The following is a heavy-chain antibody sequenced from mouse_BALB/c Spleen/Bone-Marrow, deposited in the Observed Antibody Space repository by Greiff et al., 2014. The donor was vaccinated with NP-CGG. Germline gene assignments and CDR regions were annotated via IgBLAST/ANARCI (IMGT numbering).Heavy chain of an antibody. Sequence: VKLQQSGPVLARPGASVKMSCKASGYTFTSYWMHWVKQRPGKGLEWIGAIYPGNSGTSYKQKFKGKAKLTAVTSTSTAYMELSSLTNEVTSDYYCTMRSVYDGYYVLISHDAMDYWGQGTSVTVSS. V-gene: IGHV1-5*01. J-gene: IGHJ4*01. CDR1: GYTFTSYW. D-gene: IGHD2-3*01. CDR2: IYPGNSGT. CDR3: TMRSVYDGYYVLISHDAMDY.